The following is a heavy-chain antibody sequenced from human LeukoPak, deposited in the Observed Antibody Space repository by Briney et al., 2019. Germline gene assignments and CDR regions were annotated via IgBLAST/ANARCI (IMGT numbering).Heavy chain of an antibody. V-gene: IGHV3-53*01. D-gene: IGHD3-22*01. Sequence: GGSLRLSCAASGFTVSSNYMSWVRQAPGKGLEWVSVIYSGGSTYYADSVKGRFTISRDNSKNTLYLQMNSLRAEDTAVYYCAKAGYYDSSGYSHYWGQGTLVTVSS. J-gene: IGHJ4*02. CDR3: AKAGYYDSSGYSHY. CDR1: GFTVSSNY. CDR2: IYSGGST.